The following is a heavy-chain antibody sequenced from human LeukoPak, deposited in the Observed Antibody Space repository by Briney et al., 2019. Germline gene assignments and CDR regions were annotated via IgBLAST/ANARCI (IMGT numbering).Heavy chain of an antibody. CDR1: GGTFSSYA. CDR3: ARGSRYSSSWYSMETFDY. V-gene: IGHV1-69*06. CDR2: IIPIFSTA. D-gene: IGHD6-13*01. J-gene: IGHJ4*02. Sequence: SVKVSCKASGGTFSSYAISWVRQAPGQGLEWMGGIIPIFSTANYAQKFQGRVTITADKSTSTAYMELSSLRSEDTAVYYCARGSRYSSSWYSMETFDYWGQGTLVTVSS.